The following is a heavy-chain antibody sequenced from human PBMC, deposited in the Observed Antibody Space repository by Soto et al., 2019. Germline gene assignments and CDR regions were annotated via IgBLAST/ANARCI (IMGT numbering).Heavy chain of an antibody. Sequence: SVKVSCKASGGTFSSYAISWVRQAPGQGLEWMGGIIPIFGTANYAQKFQGRVTITADESTSTAYMELSSLRSEDTAVYYCARACGSSGCRKRSEYYYYYYGMDVWGQGTTVTVSS. CDR2: IIPIFGTA. V-gene: IGHV1-69*13. J-gene: IGHJ6*02. D-gene: IGHD3-22*01. CDR3: ARACGSSGCRKRSEYYYYYYGMDV. CDR1: GGTFSSYA.